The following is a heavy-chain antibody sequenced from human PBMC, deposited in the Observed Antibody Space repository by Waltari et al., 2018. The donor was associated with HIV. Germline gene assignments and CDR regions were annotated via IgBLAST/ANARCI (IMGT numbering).Heavy chain of an antibody. D-gene: IGHD4-17*01. J-gene: IGHJ4*02. CDR1: GGTFSTYT. V-gene: IGHV1-69*13. Sequence: QVQLVQSGAEVKKPGSSVKVSCKASGGTFSTYTFYWVRQAPGQGLEWMGGIIPIFGTTNYAQKFQGRVTITADESTSTAYMELSSLRSEDTAVYYCASAFGDYGELNYWGQGTLVTVSS. CDR3: ASAFGDYGELNY. CDR2: IIPIFGTT.